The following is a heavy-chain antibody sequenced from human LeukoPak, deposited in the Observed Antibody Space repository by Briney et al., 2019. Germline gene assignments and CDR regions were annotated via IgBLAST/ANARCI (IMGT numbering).Heavy chain of an antibody. V-gene: IGHV4-4*02. Sequence: SETLSLTCAVSGGAISSSNWWSWVRQPPGKGLEWIGYIYYSGSTNYNPSLKSRVTISVDTSKNQFSLKLSSVTAADTAVYYCARRGYCSGASCYSFDFWGQGTLVTVSS. D-gene: IGHD2-15*01. CDR2: IYYSGST. CDR1: GGAISSSNW. J-gene: IGHJ4*02. CDR3: ARRGYCSGASCYSFDF.